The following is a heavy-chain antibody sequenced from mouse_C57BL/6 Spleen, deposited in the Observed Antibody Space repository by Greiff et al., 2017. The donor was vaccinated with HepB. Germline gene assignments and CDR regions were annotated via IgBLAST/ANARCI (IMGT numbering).Heavy chain of an antibody. CDR1: GYTFTSYG. J-gene: IGHJ3*01. D-gene: IGHD2-4*01. Sequence: VKLVESGAELARPGASVKLSCKASGYTFTSYGISWVKQRTGQGLEWIGEIYPRSGNTYYNEKFKGKATLTADKSSSTAYMELRSLTSEDSAVYFCARYSYDYDGRTWFAYWGQGTLVTVSA. CDR2: IYPRSGNT. CDR3: ARYSYDYDGRTWFAY. V-gene: IGHV1-81*01.